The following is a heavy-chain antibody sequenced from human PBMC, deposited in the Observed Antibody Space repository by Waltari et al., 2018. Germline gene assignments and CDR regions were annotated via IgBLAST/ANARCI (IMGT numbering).Heavy chain of an antibody. CDR1: GGSISSYY. V-gene: IGHV4-59*01. D-gene: IGHD5-18*01. J-gene: IGHJ3*02. CDR3: ARAKSGIQLWWGDAFDI. CDR2: IYYSWST. Sequence: QVQLQESGPGLVKPSETLSLTCTVSGGSISSYYWSWIRQPPGKGLEWIGYIYYSWSTNYNPSLKSRVTISVDTSKNQFSLKLSSVTAADTAVYYCARAKSGIQLWWGDAFDIWGQGTMVTVSS.